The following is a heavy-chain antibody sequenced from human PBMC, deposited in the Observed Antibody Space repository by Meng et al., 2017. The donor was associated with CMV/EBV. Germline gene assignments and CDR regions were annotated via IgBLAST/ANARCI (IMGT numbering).Heavy chain of an antibody. J-gene: IGHJ4*02. CDR3: AAKDLAFDY. Sequence: SLKISCAASGFIFDDYAMYWVRQAPGKGLEWVSVISWNSGSIGYADSVKGRFTISRDNAKNSLYLQMNSLRAEDTALYYCAAKDLAFDYWGQGTLVTVSS. D-gene: IGHD5-12*01. CDR1: GFIFDDYA. V-gene: IGHV3-9*01. CDR2: ISWNSGSI.